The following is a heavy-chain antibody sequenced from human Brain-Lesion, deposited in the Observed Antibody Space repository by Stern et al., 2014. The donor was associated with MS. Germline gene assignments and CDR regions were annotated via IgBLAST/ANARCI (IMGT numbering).Heavy chain of an antibody. CDR1: GGSISSGSDY. V-gene: IGHV4-61*02. Sequence: VQLVESGPGLVKPSQTLSLTCTVSGGSISSGSDYWSWIRQPVGKGLEWIGRIHPSGSAFYTPSLKGRVPISTDTSMNQFSLELNSATAADTAIYYCASGYRIFDYWGQGILVTVSS. J-gene: IGHJ4*02. CDR3: ASGYRIFDY. D-gene: IGHD5-18*01. CDR2: IHPSGSA.